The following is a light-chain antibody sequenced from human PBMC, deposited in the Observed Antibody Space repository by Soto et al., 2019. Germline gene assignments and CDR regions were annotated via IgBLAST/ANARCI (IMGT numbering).Light chain of an antibody. V-gene: IGKV1-8*01. CDR1: QCISSH. CDR2: TAS. CDR3: QQYFSYPLS. Sequence: AIRMTQSPSSFSASTGDRVTITCRASQCISSHLALYQVKPGKAPRLLIYTASYLESGVPSRFSGSGSGTDFTLTISSLQSEDFAVYYCQQYFSYPLSFGGGTKVEIK. J-gene: IGKJ4*01.